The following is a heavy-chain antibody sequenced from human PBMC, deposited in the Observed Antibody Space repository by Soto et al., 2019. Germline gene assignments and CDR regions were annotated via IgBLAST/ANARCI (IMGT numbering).Heavy chain of an antibody. J-gene: IGHJ6*02. CDR2: IYYSGST. CDR1: GGSISSGDYY. V-gene: IGHV4-30-4*01. Sequence: SETLSLTCTVSGGSISSGDYYWSWIRQSPGKGLEWIGYIYYSGSTYYNPSLKSRVTISVDTSKNQFSLKLSSVTAADTAVYYCARGEDYYYGMDVWGQGTTVTVSS. CDR3: ARGEDYYYGMDV.